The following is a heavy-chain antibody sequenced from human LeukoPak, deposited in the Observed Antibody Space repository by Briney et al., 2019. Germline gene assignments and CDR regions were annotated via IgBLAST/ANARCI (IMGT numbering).Heavy chain of an antibody. D-gene: IGHD5-12*01. V-gene: IGHV4-38-2*02. CDR1: NYSISTDYY. J-gene: IGHJ4*02. CDR3: AGQYTGYDAFDY. CDR2: MYHSGST. Sequence: SETLSLTCTVSNYSISTDYYWGWIRQPPGKGLEWIGTMYHSGSTYYNPSLESRVTISVDTSKNQFSLKLSSVTAADTAVYYCAGQYTGYDAFDYWGQGTLVTVSS.